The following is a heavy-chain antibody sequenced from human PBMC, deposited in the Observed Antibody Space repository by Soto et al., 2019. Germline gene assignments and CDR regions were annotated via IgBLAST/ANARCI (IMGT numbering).Heavy chain of an antibody. Sequence: QVQLVQSGAEVKKPGSSVKVSCKASGGTFSSYAISWVRQAPGQGLEWMGGIIPIFGTANYAQKFQGRVTITADESTSTAYMKLSSLRSEDTAVYYCAPALAYCGGDCPGAFDIWGQGTMVTVSS. V-gene: IGHV1-69*01. J-gene: IGHJ3*02. D-gene: IGHD2-21*02. CDR2: IIPIFGTA. CDR1: GGTFSSYA. CDR3: APALAYCGGDCPGAFDI.